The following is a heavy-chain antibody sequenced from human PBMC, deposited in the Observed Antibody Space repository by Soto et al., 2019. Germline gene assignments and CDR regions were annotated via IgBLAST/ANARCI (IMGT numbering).Heavy chain of an antibody. CDR2: ISSSSSYI. CDR3: ARDSWNGSAFYNWFDP. D-gene: IGHD1-1*01. V-gene: IGHV3-21*01. Sequence: EVQLVESGGGLVKPGGSLRLSCAASGFTFSSYSMNWVRQAPGKGLEWVSSISSSSSYIYYADSVKGRFTISRDNAKNSLYLQMNSLSAEDTAVYYCARDSWNGSAFYNWFDPWGQGTLVTVSS. J-gene: IGHJ5*02. CDR1: GFTFSSYS.